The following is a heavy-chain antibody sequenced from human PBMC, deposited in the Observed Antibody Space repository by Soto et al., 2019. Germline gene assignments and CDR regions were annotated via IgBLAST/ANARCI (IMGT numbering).Heavy chain of an antibody. CDR1: GFTFSNYG. V-gene: IGHV3-30*03. Sequence: QVQLVESGGGVVQPGRSLRLSCAASGFTFSNYGMHWVRQAPGKGPEWVTIMSHDGNNKFYADSVKGRFTISRDNSKSTLYLQMDSLRAEDTAVYYCGSTGCLRNIVHFWGQGTLVTVSS. J-gene: IGHJ4*02. CDR3: GSTGCLRNIVHF. CDR2: MSHDGNNK. D-gene: IGHD2-2*01.